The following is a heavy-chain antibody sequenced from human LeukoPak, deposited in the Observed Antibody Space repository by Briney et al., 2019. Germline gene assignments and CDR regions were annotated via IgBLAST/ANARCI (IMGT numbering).Heavy chain of an antibody. V-gene: IGHV4-34*01. D-gene: IGHD5-18*01. J-gene: IGHJ4*02. CDR3: ARLSRKGYSYGPGYYFDY. CDR2: INHSGST. Sequence: PSETLSLTCAVYGGSFSGYYWSWIRQPPGKGLEWIGEINHSGSTNYNPSLKSRATISVDTSKNQFSLKLSSVTAADTAVYYCARLSRKGYSYGPGYYFDYWGQGTLVTVSP. CDR1: GGSFSGYY.